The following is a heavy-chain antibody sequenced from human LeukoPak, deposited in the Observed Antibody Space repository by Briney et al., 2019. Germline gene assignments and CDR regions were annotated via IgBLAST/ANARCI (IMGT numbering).Heavy chain of an antibody. CDR3: AHLPHIVVVGDDAFDI. CDR1: GFTFSSYG. Sequence: GGSLRLSCAASGFTFSSYGMHWDRQAPGKGLEWVAFIRYDGSNKYYADSVKGRFTISRDNSKNTLYLQMNSLRAEDTAVYYCAHLPHIVVVGDDAFDIWGQGTMVTVSS. D-gene: IGHD2-21*01. J-gene: IGHJ3*02. CDR2: IRYDGSNK. V-gene: IGHV3-30*02.